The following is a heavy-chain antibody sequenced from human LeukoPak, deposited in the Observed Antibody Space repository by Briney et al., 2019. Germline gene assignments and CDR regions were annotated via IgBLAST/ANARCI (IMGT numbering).Heavy chain of an antibody. V-gene: IGHV4-59*13. CDR2: VSYSGKT. CDR1: GGSISNYL. CDR3: ARYHSRSHEGWIDP. Sequence: SETLSLTCSVSGGSISNYLWSWIRQPPGKGLEWIGYVSYSGKTDYTPSLKSRVTISLDAFNSHFSLTLSSVTAADTAVYYCARYHSRSHEGWIDPWGQGALVTVSS. D-gene: IGHD3-10*01. J-gene: IGHJ5*02.